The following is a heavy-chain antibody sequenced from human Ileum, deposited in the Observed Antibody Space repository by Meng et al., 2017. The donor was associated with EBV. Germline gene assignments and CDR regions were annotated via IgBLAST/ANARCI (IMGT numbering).Heavy chain of an antibody. CDR1: GGSIRSCYW. CDR3: ANFHHDGSSVYRDY. V-gene: IGHV4-4*02. J-gene: IGHJ4*02. D-gene: IGHD3-10*01. CDR2: IYHGGFI. Sequence: LLLGSGPGLVKPSGILSLTFAASGGSIRSCYWWSLVGQHPGSGLYWIGEIYHGGFIHYYPSLKSLVTISIDESKNQFSLRLISVTAADTAVYYCANFHHDGSSVYRDYWGQGTLVTVSS.